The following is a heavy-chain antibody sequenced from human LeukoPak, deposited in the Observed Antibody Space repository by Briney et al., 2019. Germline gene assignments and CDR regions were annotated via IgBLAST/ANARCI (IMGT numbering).Heavy chain of an antibody. D-gene: IGHD3-16*01. V-gene: IGHV3-30*04. J-gene: IGHJ4*02. CDR2: TSDDENYK. CDR3: ASKIGDDLDY. Sequence: GGSLRLSCAASGFTFSRYAMHWARQAPGKGLEWVAFTSDDENYKYYADSVTGRFTISRDNSKNTLYLQMNSLRAEDTAVYFCASKIGDDLDYWGQGTLVTVSS. CDR1: GFTFSRYA.